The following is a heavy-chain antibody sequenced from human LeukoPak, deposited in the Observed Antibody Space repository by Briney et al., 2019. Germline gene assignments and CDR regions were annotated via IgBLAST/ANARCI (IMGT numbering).Heavy chain of an antibody. CDR2: IWYDGSNK. V-gene: IGHV3-33*01. J-gene: IGHJ6*02. CDR3: ARDGGPGYCSSTSCYFWESLYGSGSSYYYYGMDV. CDR1: EFTFSSYG. Sequence: GGSLRLSCAASEFTFSSYGMHWVRQAPGKGLEWVAVIWYDGSNKYYADSVKGRFTISRDNSKNTLYLQMNSLRAEDTAVYYCARDGGPGYCSSTSCYFWESLYGSGSSYYYYGMDVWGQGTTVTVSS. D-gene: IGHD2-2*01.